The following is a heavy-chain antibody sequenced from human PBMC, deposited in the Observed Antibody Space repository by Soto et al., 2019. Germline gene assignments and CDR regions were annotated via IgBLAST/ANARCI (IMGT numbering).Heavy chain of an antibody. CDR3: ARRPRIVPDYYRMDV. CDR1: GYSFTTYW. Sequence: GESLKISCKGSGYSFTTYWIGWVRQMPGKGLEWMGIIYPGDSDTRYSPSFQGQVTISADKSISTAYLQWSSLKASDTAMYYCARRPRIVPDYYRMDVWGQGTTVTVSS. V-gene: IGHV5-51*01. J-gene: IGHJ6*02. CDR2: IYPGDSDT. D-gene: IGHD2-8*01.